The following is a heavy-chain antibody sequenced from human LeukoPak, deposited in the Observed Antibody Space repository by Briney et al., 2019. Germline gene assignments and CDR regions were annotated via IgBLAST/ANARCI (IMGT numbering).Heavy chain of an antibody. J-gene: IGHJ4*02. V-gene: IGHV4-59*01. CDR1: GFTFSSYE. CDR3: ARDLRYYGSGSYTAFDY. CDR2: IYYSGST. D-gene: IGHD3-10*01. Sequence: GSLRLSCAASGFTFSSYEMNWVRQAPGKGLEWIGSIYYSGSTNYNPSLKSRVTISVDTSKNQFSLKLSSVTAADTAVYYCARDLRYYGSGSYTAFDYWGQGTLVTVSS.